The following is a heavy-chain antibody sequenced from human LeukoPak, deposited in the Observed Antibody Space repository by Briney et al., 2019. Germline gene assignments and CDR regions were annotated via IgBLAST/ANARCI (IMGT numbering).Heavy chain of an antibody. CDR2: ISSSSSYI. J-gene: IGHJ4*02. CDR1: GFTFSSYS. Sequence: GGSLRLSCAASGFTFSSYSMNWVRQAPGKGLEWVSSISSSSSYIYYADSVKGRFTISRDNAKNSLYLQMNSLRAEDTAAYYCARASYSSSWYVAHWGQGTLVTVSS. V-gene: IGHV3-21*01. CDR3: ARASYSSSWYVAH. D-gene: IGHD6-13*01.